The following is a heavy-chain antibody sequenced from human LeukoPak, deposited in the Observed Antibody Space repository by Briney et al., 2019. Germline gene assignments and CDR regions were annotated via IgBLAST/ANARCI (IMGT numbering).Heavy chain of an antibody. CDR3: ARAWSYSTGWYNY. D-gene: IGHD6-19*01. CDR2: IKQDGSEK. Sequence: GGSLRLSRAASGFSFSTYWMSWVRQAPGKGLEWVANIKQDGSEKYYVDSVKGRFTISRDNAKNSLYLQMNSLRVEDTAVYYYARAWSYSTGWYNYWGQGTLVTVSS. V-gene: IGHV3-7*04. CDR1: GFSFSTYW. J-gene: IGHJ4*02.